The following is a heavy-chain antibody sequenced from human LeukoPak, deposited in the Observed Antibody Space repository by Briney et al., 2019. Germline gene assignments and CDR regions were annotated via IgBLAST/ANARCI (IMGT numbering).Heavy chain of an antibody. CDR2: TRSKPYSYTT. CDR3: VRSVTASTTRAI. V-gene: IGHV3-72*01. J-gene: IGHJ3*02. CDR1: GFTFSDHS. Sequence: QPGGSLSLSCATSGFTFSDHSVDWVRQAPGKGLEWVGRTRSKPYSYTTQYAASVKGRFTISRDDSKNSLYLQMNSLKPEDTAVYYCVRSVTASTTRAIWGQGTMVTVSS. D-gene: IGHD2-21*02.